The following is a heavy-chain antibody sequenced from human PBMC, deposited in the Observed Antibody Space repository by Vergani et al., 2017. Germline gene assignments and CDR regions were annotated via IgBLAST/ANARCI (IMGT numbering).Heavy chain of an antibody. CDR2: IIPIFGTA. V-gene: IGHV1-69*18. CDR3: ARDRGGPAIYYYYGMDV. CDR1: GGTFSSYA. D-gene: IGHD2-15*01. J-gene: IGHJ6*02. Sequence: QVQLVQSGAEVKKPGSSVKVSCKASGGTFSSYAISWVRQAPGQGLEWMGRIIPIFGTANYAQKFQGRVTITADESTSTAYMELRSLRSDDTAVYYCARDRGGPAIYYYYGMDVWGQGTTVTVSS.